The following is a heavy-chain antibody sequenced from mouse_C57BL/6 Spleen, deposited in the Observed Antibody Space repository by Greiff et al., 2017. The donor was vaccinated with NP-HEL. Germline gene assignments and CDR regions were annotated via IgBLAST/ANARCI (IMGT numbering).Heavy chain of an antibody. CDR3: TAVVITTVVATGDY. J-gene: IGHJ2*01. CDR1: GFNIKDDY. D-gene: IGHD1-1*01. V-gene: IGHV14-4*01. Sequence: EVQLQQSGAELVRPGASVKLSCTASGFNIKDDYMHWVKQRPEQGLEWIGWIDPENGDTEYASKFQGKATITADTSSNTAYLQLSSLTSEDTAVYYCTAVVITTVVATGDYWGQGTTLTVSS. CDR2: IDPENGDT.